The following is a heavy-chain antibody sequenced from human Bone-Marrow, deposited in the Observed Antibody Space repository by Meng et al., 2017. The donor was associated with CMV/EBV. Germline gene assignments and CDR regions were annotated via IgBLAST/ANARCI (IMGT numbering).Heavy chain of an antibody. J-gene: IGHJ4*02. D-gene: IGHD1-14*01. V-gene: IGHV3-48*04. CDR1: GFTFSSYS. CDR3: ARICVTGRACYPFAY. Sequence: GESLKISCAASGFTFSSYSMNWVRQAPGKGLEWVSYISSSSSTIYYADSVKGRFTISRDNAKNALYLQMNSLRADETAVYYCARICVTGRACYPFAYWGQGTLVTVSS. CDR2: ISSSSSTI.